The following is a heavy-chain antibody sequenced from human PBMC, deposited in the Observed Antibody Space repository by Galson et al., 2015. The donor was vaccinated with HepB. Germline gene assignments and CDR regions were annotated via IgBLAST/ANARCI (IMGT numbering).Heavy chain of an antibody. CDR3: ARGGDWFGP. V-gene: IGHV1-69*02. D-gene: IGHD3-16*01. Sequence: SVKVSCKASGGTFSIYTISWVRQAPGQGLEWMGRILPSLDIRKYAQKFQERVTITADKSTATAYMELSSLTSDDTAVYYCARGGDWFGPWGQGTLVTVSS. CDR1: GGTFSIYT. J-gene: IGHJ5*02. CDR2: ILPSLDIR.